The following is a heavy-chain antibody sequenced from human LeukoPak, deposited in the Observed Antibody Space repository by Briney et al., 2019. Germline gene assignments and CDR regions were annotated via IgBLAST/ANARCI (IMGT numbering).Heavy chain of an antibody. Sequence: SETLSLTCTVSDGSISSRSYYWGWIRQPPGKGLEWIGEINHSGSTNYNPSLKSRVTISVDTSKNQFSLKLSSVTAADTAVYYCARLAVAGTRGFYYYYYGMDVWGQGTTVTVSS. D-gene: IGHD6-19*01. CDR1: DGSISSRSYY. CDR2: INHSGST. CDR3: ARLAVAGTRGFYYYYYGMDV. J-gene: IGHJ6*02. V-gene: IGHV4-39*07.